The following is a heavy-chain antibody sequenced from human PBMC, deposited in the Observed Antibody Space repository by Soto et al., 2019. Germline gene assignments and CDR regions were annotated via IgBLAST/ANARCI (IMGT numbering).Heavy chain of an antibody. CDR2: IYYGGST. CDR3: ARDVTDFWSGQSRFDY. Sequence: QVQLQESGPGLVKPSQTLSLTCTVSGGSISSGGYYWSWIRQHPGKGLEWIGYIYYGGSTYYNPSLKSRVTISVDTSKNQFSLKLSSVTAADTAVYYCARDVTDFWSGQSRFDYWGQGTLVTVSS. CDR1: GGSISSGGYY. J-gene: IGHJ4*02. D-gene: IGHD3-3*01. V-gene: IGHV4-31*03.